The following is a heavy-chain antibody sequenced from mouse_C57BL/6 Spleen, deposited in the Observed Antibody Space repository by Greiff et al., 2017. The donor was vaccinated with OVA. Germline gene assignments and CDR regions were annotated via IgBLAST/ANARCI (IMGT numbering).Heavy chain of an antibody. J-gene: IGHJ2*01. CDR3: AREGLGVQTYYFDY. Sequence: VQLQQSGPELVKPGASVKISCKASGYAFTSSWMHWVKQRPGKGLEWIGRIYPGDGDTIYNRKFKGKATLTVDKSSSTAYMQLSSLTSEDSAVYCGAREGLGVQTYYFDYWGKGTTLTVAS. V-gene: IGHV1-82*01. CDR1: GYAFTSSW. CDR2: IYPGDGDT.